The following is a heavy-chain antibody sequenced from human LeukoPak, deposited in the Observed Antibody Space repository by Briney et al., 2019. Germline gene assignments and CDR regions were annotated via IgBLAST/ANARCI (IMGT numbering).Heavy chain of an antibody. V-gene: IGHV4-59*08. CDR2: IYYTGAT. CDR1: GGPISSYY. CDR3: ARYGGSGWVIDN. D-gene: IGHD6-19*01. Sequence: SETLSLTCTVSGGPISSYYWTWIRQPPGKGLEWIGYIYYTGATSYNPSLKSRVTISVDTSKKQFPLKLTSVTAADTAVYYCARYGGSGWVIDNWGQGTLVTVSS. J-gene: IGHJ4*02.